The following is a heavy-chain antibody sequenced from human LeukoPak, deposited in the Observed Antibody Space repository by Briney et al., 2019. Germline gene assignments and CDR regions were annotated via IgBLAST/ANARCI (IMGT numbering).Heavy chain of an antibody. CDR2: ISSNGGST. D-gene: IGHD3-22*01. J-gene: IGHJ4*02. CDR1: GFTLSRYG. V-gene: IGHV3-64*04. CDR3: ARGGDSSYYGDY. Sequence: GGSLRLSCSASGFTLSRYGMHWVRQAPGKGLEYVSGISSNGGSTNYADSVKGRFTISRDNSKNTLYLQMNSLRAEDTAVYYCARGGDSSYYGDYWGQGTLVTVSS.